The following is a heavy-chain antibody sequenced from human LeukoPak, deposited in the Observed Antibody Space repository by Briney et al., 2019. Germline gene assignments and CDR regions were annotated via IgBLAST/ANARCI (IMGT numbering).Heavy chain of an antibody. CDR1: GLSFSTSG. D-gene: IGHD6-19*01. CDR3: ATDRPHSSGWGTPADY. CDR2: IRYDGIHK. V-gene: IGHV3-30*02. Sequence: GGSLRLSCAASGLSFSTSGMHWVRQAPGKGLEWIAYIRYDGIHKYYADSMRGRFTISRDNSKYTLYLQMNSLRPEDTAVYYGATDRPHSSGWGTPADYWGQGTLVTVSS. J-gene: IGHJ4*02.